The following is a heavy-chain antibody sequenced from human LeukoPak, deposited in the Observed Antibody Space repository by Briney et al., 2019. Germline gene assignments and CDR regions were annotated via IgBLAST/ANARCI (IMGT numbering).Heavy chain of an antibody. CDR2: MNPNSGNP. Sequence: ASGKVSCKAAAYTFTSYDTNWVLQATGQGLEWMGWMNPNSGNPGYAKKFQGRVTMTRNTSISTAYMELSSLRSEDTAVYYCAREYRYITIFVFFKQKTAYDMDVWGQGTTVTVSS. D-gene: IGHD3-3*01. CDR3: AREYRYITIFVFFKQKTAYDMDV. V-gene: IGHV1-8*01. CDR1: AYTFTSYD. J-gene: IGHJ6*02.